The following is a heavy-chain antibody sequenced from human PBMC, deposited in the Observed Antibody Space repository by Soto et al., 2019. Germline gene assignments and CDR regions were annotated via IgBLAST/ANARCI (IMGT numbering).Heavy chain of an antibody. CDR2: MNPNSGNT. CDR1: GYTFTSYD. J-gene: IGHJ6*02. D-gene: IGHD3-10*01. Sequence: QVQLVQSGAEVKKPGASVKVSCKASGYTFTSYDINWVRQAAGQGLEWLGWMNPNSGNTGYALKFQGRVTMTRNNSISTAYMEMSRLRSEDTAVYYCARRFLPYYFGMDVWGQGTTVTVSS. CDR3: ARRFLPYYFGMDV. V-gene: IGHV1-8*01.